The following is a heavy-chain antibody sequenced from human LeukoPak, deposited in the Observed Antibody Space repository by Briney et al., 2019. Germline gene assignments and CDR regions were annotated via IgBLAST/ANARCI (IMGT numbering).Heavy chain of an antibody. CDR1: GGSISSYY. CDR3: ARDRRRYCSRGSCHPGSYYYMDV. J-gene: IGHJ6*03. V-gene: IGHV4-59*01. CDR2: IYYSGST. Sequence: SETLSLTCTGSGGSISSYYWGWTRQPPGKGLEWSGYIYYSGSTNDNPSLKSRVTISVDTSKNKFSLKMRYVTDADKVVYYCARDRRRYCSRGSCHPGSYYYMDVWGKGTTVTVSS. D-gene: IGHD2-15*01.